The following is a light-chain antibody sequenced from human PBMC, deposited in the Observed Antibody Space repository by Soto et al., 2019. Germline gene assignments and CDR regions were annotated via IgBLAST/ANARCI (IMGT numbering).Light chain of an antibody. Sequence: DIQMTQSPSTLSAFVGDRVTITCRASQSVSSSLAWYQQKPGKAPKLLIYDASTLESGVPSGFSGSGYGTEFTLTINSLQPGDFATYYCQQYESFSPYTFGQGTRLEIK. CDR3: QQYESFSPYT. CDR1: QSVSSS. J-gene: IGKJ2*01. CDR2: DAS. V-gene: IGKV1-5*01.